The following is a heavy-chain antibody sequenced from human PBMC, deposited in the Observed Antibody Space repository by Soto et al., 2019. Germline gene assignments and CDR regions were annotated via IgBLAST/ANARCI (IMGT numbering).Heavy chain of an antibody. CDR1: GFSLSNARMG. CDR3: ARSSRDYSNYPTRFDP. CDR2: IFSNDEK. J-gene: IGHJ5*02. D-gene: IGHD4-4*01. Sequence: QVTLKESGPVLVKPTETLTLTCTVSGFSLSNARMGVSWIRQPPGKALEWLAHIFSNDEKSYSTSLKSRLTISKDTSKSQVVLTMTNRDPVDTATYYCARSSRDYSNYPTRFDPWGQGTLVTVSS. V-gene: IGHV2-26*01.